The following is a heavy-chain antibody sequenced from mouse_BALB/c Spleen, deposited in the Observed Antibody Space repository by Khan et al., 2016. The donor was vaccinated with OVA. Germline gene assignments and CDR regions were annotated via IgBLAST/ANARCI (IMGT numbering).Heavy chain of an antibody. CDR3: AKHLILYPCYFDY. Sequence: QVQLKESGPGLVAPSQSLSITCTVSGFSLTDYGVSWIRQPPGKGLEWLGLIWGGGITYYNSALKSRLSISKDNSRSQVFLKMNRLQTDDTDMYYCAKHLILYPCYFDYWGQGTTLTVSS. CDR2: IWGGGIT. J-gene: IGHJ2*01. CDR1: GFSLTDYG. V-gene: IGHV2-6-5*01.